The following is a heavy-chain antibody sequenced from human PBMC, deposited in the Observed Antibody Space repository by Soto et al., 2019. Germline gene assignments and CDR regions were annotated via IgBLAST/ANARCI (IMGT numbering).Heavy chain of an antibody. D-gene: IGHD2-2*01. Sequence: QVQLQESGPGLVKPSETLSLTCTVSGGSISSYYWSWIRQPPGKGLEWIGYVYYSGSTNYNPSLKSRVTISVDTSKNQFSLKLSSVTAADTAVYHCARQAYCSTTSCYPFQHWGQGTLVTVSS. CDR2: VYYSGST. CDR3: ARQAYCSTTSCYPFQH. J-gene: IGHJ1*01. CDR1: GGSISSYY. V-gene: IGHV4-59*08.